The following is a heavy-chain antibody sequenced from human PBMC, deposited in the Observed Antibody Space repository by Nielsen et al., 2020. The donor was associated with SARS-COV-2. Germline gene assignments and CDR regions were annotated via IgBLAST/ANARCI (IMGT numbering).Heavy chain of an antibody. Sequence: SETLSLTCTVSGGSISSYYWSWIRQPAGKGLEWIGRIYTSGSTNYNPSLKSRVTMSVDTSKNQFSLKLSSVTAADTAVYYCARQPSIAARPGWFDPWGQGTLVTVSS. J-gene: IGHJ5*02. CDR2: IYTSGST. V-gene: IGHV4-4*07. CDR1: GGSISSYY. D-gene: IGHD6-6*01. CDR3: ARQPSIAARPGWFDP.